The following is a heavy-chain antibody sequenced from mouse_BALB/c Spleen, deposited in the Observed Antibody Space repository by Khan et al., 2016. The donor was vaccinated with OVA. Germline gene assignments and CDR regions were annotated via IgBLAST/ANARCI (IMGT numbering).Heavy chain of an antibody. CDR3: ARVYGGDVDY. D-gene: IGHD1-1*01. CDR2: ISYSGNT. J-gene: IGHJ2*01. CDR1: GYSITSDYA. Sequence: VQLKESGPGLVKPSQSLSLTCTVTGYSITSDYAWNWIRQFPGNKLEWMGYISYSGNTNYNPSLKSRISITRDTSKNQFFLQLNSVTTEDTATXYCARVYGGDVDYWGQGTTLTVSS. V-gene: IGHV3-2*02.